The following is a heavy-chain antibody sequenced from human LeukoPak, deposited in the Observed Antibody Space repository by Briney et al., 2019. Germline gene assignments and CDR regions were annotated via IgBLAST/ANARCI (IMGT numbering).Heavy chain of an antibody. D-gene: IGHD1-1*01. CDR1: GGSISSSSYY. Sequence: SETLSLTCTVSGGSISSSSYYWGWIRQPPGKGLEWIGSIYYSGSTYYNPSLKSRVTISVDTSKNQFSLKLSSVTAADTAVYYCARGRSSNWNGDAFDIWGQGTMVTVSS. CDR2: IYYSGST. V-gene: IGHV4-39*07. CDR3: ARGRSSNWNGDAFDI. J-gene: IGHJ3*02.